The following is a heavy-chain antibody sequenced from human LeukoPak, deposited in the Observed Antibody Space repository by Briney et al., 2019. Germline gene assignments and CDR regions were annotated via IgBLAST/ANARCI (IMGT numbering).Heavy chain of an antibody. CDR3: AQEGN. CDR1: GFSFTGNW. J-gene: IGHJ4*02. V-gene: IGHV3-7*01. CDR2: IKEDGSEK. Sequence: GGSRRLSCVAPGFSFTGNWMSWVRQAPGKGPEWVASIKEDGSEKYYGDSVSGRFTVSRDNAKNSLYLQMNSLRAEDTAVYYCAQEGNWGQGTLVTVSS.